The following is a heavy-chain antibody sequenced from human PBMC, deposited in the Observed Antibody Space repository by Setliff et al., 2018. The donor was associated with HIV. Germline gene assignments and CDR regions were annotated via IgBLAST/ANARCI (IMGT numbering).Heavy chain of an antibody. D-gene: IGHD3-10*01. Sequence: HPGGSLRLSCAASGFNVSHNYMTWVRQAPGKGLEWVYIIYSDGRTYYADSVKGRFTISRDDSKDTVYLQMHSLRVEDTAVYYCARGVKWLDPWGQGTLVTVSS. CDR3: ARGVKWLDP. CDR2: IYSDGRT. V-gene: IGHV3-53*01. J-gene: IGHJ5*02. CDR1: GFNVSHNY.